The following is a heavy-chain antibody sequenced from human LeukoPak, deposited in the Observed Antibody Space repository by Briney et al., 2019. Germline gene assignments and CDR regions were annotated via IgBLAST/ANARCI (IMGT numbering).Heavy chain of an antibody. D-gene: IGHD3-3*01. CDR3: TTEKIAITISGVPFFMDV. CDR1: GFTFNNAW. Sequence: GGSLRLSCAASGFTFNNAWLCWVRQAPGRGLEWVGRIKSKTDGGTTDYAAPVKGRFTISRDDSKNTLYLQMNSLKTEDTAVYYSTTEKIAITISGVPFFMDVWRKGTTVTVSS. V-gene: IGHV3-15*01. CDR2: IKSKTDGGTT. J-gene: IGHJ6*03.